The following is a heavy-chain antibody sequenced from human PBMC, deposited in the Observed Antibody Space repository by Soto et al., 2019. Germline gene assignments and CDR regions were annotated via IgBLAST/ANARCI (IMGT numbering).Heavy chain of an antibody. V-gene: IGHV3-33*01. CDR1: GFTFSSYG. CDR2: IWYDGSNK. J-gene: IGHJ4*02. D-gene: IGHD1-26*01. CDR3: ARGQAQWELLGIYDY. Sequence: QVQLVESGGGVVQPGRSLRLSCAASGFTFSSYGMHWVRQAPGKGLEWVAVIWYDGSNKYYADSVKGRFTISRDNSKNTLYVQRNSLRAEDTAVYYCARGQAQWELLGIYDYWGQGNLVTVSS.